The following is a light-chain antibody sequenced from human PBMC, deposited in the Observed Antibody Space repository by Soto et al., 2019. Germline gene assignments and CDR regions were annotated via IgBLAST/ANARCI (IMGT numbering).Light chain of an antibody. CDR1: QSISSY. CDR2: AAS. Sequence: DIQMTQSPSSLSASVGDRGTITCRASQSISSYLNWYQQKPGKAPKLXXYAASSLQSGVPSRFSGSGSGTDLTLTISSLQPEDFANYYCQQSYSTPSITFGQGTRLEIK. V-gene: IGKV1-39*01. J-gene: IGKJ5*01. CDR3: QQSYSTPSIT.